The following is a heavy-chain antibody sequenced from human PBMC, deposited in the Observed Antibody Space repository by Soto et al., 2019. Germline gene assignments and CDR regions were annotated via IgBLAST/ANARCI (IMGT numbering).Heavy chain of an antibody. D-gene: IGHD6-13*01. CDR3: ARLAITGYSSSWFWFDP. CDR1: GGSISSSSYY. CDR2: IYYSGST. J-gene: IGHJ5*02. V-gene: IGHV4-39*01. Sequence: QLQLQESGPGLVKPSETLSLTCTVSGGSISSSSYYWGWIRQPPGKGLEWIGSIYYSGSTYYNPSLKSRVTISVDTSKNQFSLKLSSVTAADTAVYYCARLAITGYSSSWFWFDPWGQGTLVTVSS.